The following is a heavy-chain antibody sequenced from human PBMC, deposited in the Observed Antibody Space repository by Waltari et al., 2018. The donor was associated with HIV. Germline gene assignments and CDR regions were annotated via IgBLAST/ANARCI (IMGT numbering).Heavy chain of an antibody. J-gene: IGHJ6*02. V-gene: IGHV1-2*02. CDR3: ARDLVARLRLLPYNYYGMDV. CDR1: GYKFTDYL. Sequence: QEQLVQSGAAVKKPGASMKVSCKAVGYKFTDYLIHWVRQAPGQGLEWMGWSNPNSGGTKFPPKFRGRVTMTSDTSTSTGYLEMRRLRSDDTATYYCARDLVARLRLLPYNYYGMDVWGQGTTVTVSS. D-gene: IGHD2-15*01. CDR2: SNPNSGGT.